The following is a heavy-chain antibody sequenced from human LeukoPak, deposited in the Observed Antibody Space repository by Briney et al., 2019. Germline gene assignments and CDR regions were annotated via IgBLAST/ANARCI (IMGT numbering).Heavy chain of an antibody. CDR1: GFTFSSYN. Sequence: GGSLRLSCAASGFTFSSYNMNWVRQAPGRGLEWVSYISSGSSAIYYADSVKGRLTISRDNAKNSLYLQMNSLRDEDTAVYYCARGHSSGWYSDYWGQGTLVTVSS. CDR3: ARGHSSGWYSDY. V-gene: IGHV3-48*02. D-gene: IGHD6-19*01. CDR2: ISSGSSAI. J-gene: IGHJ4*02.